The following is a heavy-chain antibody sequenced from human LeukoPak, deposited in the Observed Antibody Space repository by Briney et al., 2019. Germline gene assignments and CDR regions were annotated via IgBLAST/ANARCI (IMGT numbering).Heavy chain of an antibody. CDR1: GFTFSSYG. J-gene: IGHJ4*02. Sequence: GGSLRLSCAASGFTFSSYGMHWVRQAPGKGLEWVAFIRYDGSNKYYADSVKGRFTISRDNSKNTLYMQMNSLRAKDTAVYYCAKDFGNNYDSSGYSDWGQGTLVTVPP. CDR2: IRYDGSNK. V-gene: IGHV3-30*02. CDR3: AKDFGNNYDSSGYSD. D-gene: IGHD3-22*01.